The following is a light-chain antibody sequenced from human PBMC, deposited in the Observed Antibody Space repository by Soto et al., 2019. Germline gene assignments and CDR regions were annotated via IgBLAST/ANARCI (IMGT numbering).Light chain of an antibody. J-gene: IGLJ7*01. CDR3: VAWDDSLSGGV. CDR2: RND. Sequence: QPVLTQPPTASGTPGQRVIVSCSGSRSNIGSNYVYWYQQVPGTAPKLLIYRNDQRPSGVPDRFSGSKSGTSASLAISGLRSEDEADYYCVAWDDSLSGGVFGGGTQLTVL. V-gene: IGLV1-47*01. CDR1: RSNIGSNY.